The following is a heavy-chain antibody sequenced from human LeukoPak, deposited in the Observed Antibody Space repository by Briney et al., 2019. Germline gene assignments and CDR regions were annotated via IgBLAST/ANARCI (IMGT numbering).Heavy chain of an antibody. CDR1: GYTFTSYG. V-gene: IGHV1-18*01. CDR2: ISAYNGNT. D-gene: IGHD2-2*02. J-gene: IGHJ4*02. Sequence: ASVKVSCKASGYTFTSYGISWVRQAPGQGLEWTGWISAYNGNTNYAQKLQGRVTMTTDTSTSTAYMELRSLRSDDTAVYYRARAGDCSSTSCYSNDYWGQGTLVTVSS. CDR3: ARAGDCSSTSCYSNDY.